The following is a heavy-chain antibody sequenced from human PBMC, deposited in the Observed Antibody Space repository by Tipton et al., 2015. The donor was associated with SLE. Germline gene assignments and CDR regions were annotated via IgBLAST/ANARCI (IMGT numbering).Heavy chain of an antibody. Sequence: VKPSQTLSLTCAISGDSVSSNNAAWNWIRQSPSRGLEWLGRTYYRSKWYNDYAVSVKSRITINPDTSENQFSLQLNSVTPEDTAMDCCIIRSGRISDFCGVRGQGAVVTVPS. CDR2: TYYRSKWYN. CDR1: GDSVSSNNAA. V-gene: IGHV6-1*01. CDR3: IIRSGRISDFCGV. D-gene: IGHD3/OR15-3a*01. J-gene: IGHJ1*01.